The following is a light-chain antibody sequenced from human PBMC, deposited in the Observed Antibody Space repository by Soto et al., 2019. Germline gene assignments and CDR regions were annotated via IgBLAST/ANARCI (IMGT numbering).Light chain of an antibody. V-gene: IGLV1-47*01. CDR2: RNN. J-gene: IGLJ1*01. CDR1: SSNVESNY. Sequence: QSVLTQPPSASGTPGQRVTISCSGSSSNVESNYVYWYQQLPGTAPKLLIYRNNQRPSGVSDRFSGSKSGTSASLAISGLRSEDEADYYCASWDERLSGFYVFGYGTKVTVL. CDR3: ASWDERLSGFYV.